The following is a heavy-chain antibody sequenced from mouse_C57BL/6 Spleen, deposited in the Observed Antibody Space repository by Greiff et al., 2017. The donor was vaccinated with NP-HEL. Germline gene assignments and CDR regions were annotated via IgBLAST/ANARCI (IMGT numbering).Heavy chain of an antibody. Sequence: VKLQQPGAELVKPGASVKLSCKASGYTFTSYWMHWVKQRPGQGLEWIGMIHPNSGSTNYNEKFKSKATLTVDKSSSTAYMQLSSLTSEDSAVYYCARGTYYGSSYPYAMDYWGQGTSVTVSS. CDR1: GYTFTSYW. D-gene: IGHD1-1*01. V-gene: IGHV1-64*01. J-gene: IGHJ4*01. CDR2: IHPNSGST. CDR3: ARGTYYGSSYPYAMDY.